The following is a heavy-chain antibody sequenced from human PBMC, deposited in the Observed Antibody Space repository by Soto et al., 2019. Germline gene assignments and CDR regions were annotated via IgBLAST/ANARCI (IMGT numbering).Heavy chain of an antibody. CDR3: ARGYDYDSGGYLFDY. V-gene: IGHV4-4*07. J-gene: IGHJ4*02. CDR1: CCSISSYY. CDR2: IYTSGST. D-gene: IGHD3-22*01. Sequence: SETLSLTCTIPCCSISSYYWSWIRQPAGKGLEWIGRIYTSGSTNYNPSLKSRVTMSVDTSKNQFSLKLSSVTAADTAVYYCARGYDYDSGGYLFDYWGQGTLVTVS.